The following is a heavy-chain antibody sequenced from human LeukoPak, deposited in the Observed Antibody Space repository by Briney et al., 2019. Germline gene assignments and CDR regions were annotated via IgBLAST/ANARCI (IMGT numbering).Heavy chain of an antibody. CDR2: ISYDGSNK. D-gene: IGHD2-15*01. J-gene: IGHJ5*02. V-gene: IGHV3-30*04. CDR1: GFTFSSYA. Sequence: PGGSLGLSCAASGFTFSSYAMHWVRQAPGKGLEWVAVISYDGSNKYYADSVKGRFTISRDNSKNTLYLQMNSLRAEDTAVYYCARGLSDIVVVVAATNWFDPWGQGTLVTVSS. CDR3: ARGLSDIVVVVAATNWFDP.